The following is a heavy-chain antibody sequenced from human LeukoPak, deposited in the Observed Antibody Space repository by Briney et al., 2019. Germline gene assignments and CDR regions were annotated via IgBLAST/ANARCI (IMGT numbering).Heavy chain of an antibody. Sequence: GASVKVSCKASGGTFSSYAINWVRQATGQGLEWMGWMNPNSGNIGYAQNFQGRVTITRDTSISTVYMELSSLRSEDTAVYYCARGHLQAPVYSTRWYRASNWFDPWGQGTLVTVSS. D-gene: IGHD6-13*01. CDR1: GGTFSSYA. CDR2: MNPNSGNI. CDR3: ARGHLQAPVYSTRWYRASNWFDP. J-gene: IGHJ5*02. V-gene: IGHV1-8*03.